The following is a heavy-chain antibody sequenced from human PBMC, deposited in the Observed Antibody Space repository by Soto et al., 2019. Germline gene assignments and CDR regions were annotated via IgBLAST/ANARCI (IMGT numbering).Heavy chain of an antibody. CDR3: AKRLLRGTTLSVLDY. Sequence: GSLRLSCAASGLTFSSFGMHWVRQAPGKGLEWVALLSYDGSKEYYADSVKGRFSVSRDNSKNTLYLQMNSLRVEDTAVYFCAKRLLRGTTLSVLDYWGRGTRGTVSS. CDR2: LSYDGSKE. D-gene: IGHD4-17*01. V-gene: IGHV3-30*18. CDR1: GLTFSSFG. J-gene: IGHJ4*02.